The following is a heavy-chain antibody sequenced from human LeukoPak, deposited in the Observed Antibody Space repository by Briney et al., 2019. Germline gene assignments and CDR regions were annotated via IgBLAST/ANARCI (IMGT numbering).Heavy chain of an antibody. Sequence: GGSLRLSCAASGFTFSSYGMHWVRQAPGKGLEWVAFIRYDGSNKYYADSVKGRFTISRDNSKNTLYLQMNSLRAEETAVYYCAKVGGYCSGGSCYSQGLHYMDVWGKGTTVTVSS. D-gene: IGHD2-15*01. CDR3: AKVGGYCSGGSCYSQGLHYMDV. CDR2: IRYDGSNK. CDR1: GFTFSSYG. J-gene: IGHJ6*03. V-gene: IGHV3-30*02.